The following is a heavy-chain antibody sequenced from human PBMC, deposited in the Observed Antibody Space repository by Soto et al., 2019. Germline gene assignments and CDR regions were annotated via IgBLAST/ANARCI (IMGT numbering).Heavy chain of an antibody. CDR3: ARGPDLPEDYDYIWGSYRLGGFDY. CDR2: IWYDGSNK. Sequence: QVQLVESGGGVVQPGRSLRLSCAASGFTFSSYGMHWVRQAPGKGLEWVAVIWYDGSNKYYADSVKGRFTISRDNSKNTLYMQMNSLRAEDTAVYYCARGPDLPEDYDYIWGSYRLGGFDYWGQGTLVTVSS. J-gene: IGHJ4*02. D-gene: IGHD3-16*02. CDR1: GFTFSSYG. V-gene: IGHV3-33*01.